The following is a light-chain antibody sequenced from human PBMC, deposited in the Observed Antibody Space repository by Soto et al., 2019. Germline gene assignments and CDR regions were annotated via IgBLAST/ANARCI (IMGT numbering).Light chain of an antibody. V-gene: IGKV3-20*01. CDR1: QSVSSSY. CDR2: GAS. Sequence: EIVLTQSPGTLSLSPGERATLSCGASQSVSSSYLAWYQQKPGQAPRLPIYGASSRATGIPDRFSGSGSGTDFTLTISRLEPEDFAVYYCQQYVTSPWTFGQGTKVEIK. CDR3: QQYVTSPWT. J-gene: IGKJ1*01.